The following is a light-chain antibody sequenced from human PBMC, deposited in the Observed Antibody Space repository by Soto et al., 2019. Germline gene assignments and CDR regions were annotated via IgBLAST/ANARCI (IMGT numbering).Light chain of an antibody. Sequence: QTVVTQEPSFSVSPGGTVTFTCGLTSGSVSGSYYPSWYQQAPGQAPRTLTYNTNTRSSGVPDRFSGSILGNKAALTITGAQADDEADYYCALYVSSAILFGGGTKLTVL. J-gene: IGLJ3*02. CDR3: ALYVSSAIL. CDR2: NTN. V-gene: IGLV8-61*01. CDR1: SGSVSGSYY.